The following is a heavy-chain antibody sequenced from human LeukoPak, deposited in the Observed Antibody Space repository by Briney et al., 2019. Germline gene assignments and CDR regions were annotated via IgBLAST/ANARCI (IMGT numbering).Heavy chain of an antibody. CDR2: IRYDGSNK. CDR1: GFTFSSYG. Sequence: SGGSLRLSCAASGFTFSSYGMHWVRQAPGKGLEWVAFIRYDGSNKYYAGSVKGRFTISRDNAKNSLYLQMNSLRAEDTAVYYCARDFSIRTQPPLGYSSFVGISDYWGQGTLVTVSS. CDR3: ARDFSIRTQPPLGYSSFVGISDY. V-gene: IGHV3-30*02. D-gene: IGHD6-6*01. J-gene: IGHJ4*02.